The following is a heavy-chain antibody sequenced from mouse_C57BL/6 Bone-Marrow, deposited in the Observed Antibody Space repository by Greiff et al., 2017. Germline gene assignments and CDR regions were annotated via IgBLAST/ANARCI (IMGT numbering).Heavy chain of an antibody. CDR3: GGRDYCDY. Sequence: QVQLQQPGAELARPGASVKMSCKASGYTFTSYTMHWVKQRPGQGLEWIGYINPSSGYHTYNQKFKDKATLTADQSSSPAYMQLSSLPSEDSAVYYCGGRDYCDYGGQGTTLTVSS. CDR1: GYTFTSYT. CDR2: INPSSGYH. J-gene: IGHJ2*01. D-gene: IGHD3-3*01. V-gene: IGHV1-4*01.